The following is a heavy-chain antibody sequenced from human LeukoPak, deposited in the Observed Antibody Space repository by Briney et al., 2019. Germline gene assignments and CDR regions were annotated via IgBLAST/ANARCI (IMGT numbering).Heavy chain of an antibody. CDR2: IKQDGSVK. CDR3: ASPGSVGDTGMPDY. Sequence: GGSLRLSCAASGFTFSSYWMSWVRQAPGKGLEWVANIKQDGSVKYYVDSVKGRFTISRDNAKNSLYLQMNSLRAEDTAVYYCASPGSVGDTGMPDYWGQGTPVTVSS. CDR1: GFTFSSYW. V-gene: IGHV3-7*01. J-gene: IGHJ4*02. D-gene: IGHD5-18*01.